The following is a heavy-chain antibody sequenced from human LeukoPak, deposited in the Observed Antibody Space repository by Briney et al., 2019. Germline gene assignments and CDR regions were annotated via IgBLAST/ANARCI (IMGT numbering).Heavy chain of an antibody. CDR1: RFTFSSYA. D-gene: IGHD2-21*01. J-gene: IGHJ4*02. V-gene: IGHV3-64*01. CDR3: ARAYLFTFDY. Sequence: GGSLRLSCAASRFTFSSYAMHWVRQAPGKGLEYVSAISSNGGSTYYANSVKGRFTISRDNSKNTLYLQMGSLRAEDMAVYYCARAYLFTFDYWGQGTLVTVSS. CDR2: ISSNGGST.